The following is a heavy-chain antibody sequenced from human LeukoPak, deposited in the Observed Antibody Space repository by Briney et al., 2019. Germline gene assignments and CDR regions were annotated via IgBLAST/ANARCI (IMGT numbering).Heavy chain of an antibody. CDR1: GGSISTHY. Sequence: SETLSLTCTLAGGSISTHYCSWIRQPPGKGLEWIGYVFDSERTKDNPSLKSRATLSADTSQNQFSLRLTSVPAADSVVYYCATIKRGSIYGYFDFWGQGVLVTVSS. D-gene: IGHD5-18*01. CDR2: VFDSERT. V-gene: IGHV4-59*11. CDR3: ATIKRGSIYGYFDF. J-gene: IGHJ4*02.